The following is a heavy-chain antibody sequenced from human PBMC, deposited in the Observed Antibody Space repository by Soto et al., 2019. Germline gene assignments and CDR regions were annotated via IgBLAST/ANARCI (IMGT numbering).Heavy chain of an antibody. D-gene: IGHD5-18*01. CDR3: VSDRGYNAFAY. J-gene: IGHJ4*02. V-gene: IGHV3-7*01. CDR1: GFTFSTSW. Sequence: HPGRSLRLSCAASGFTFSTSWMNWVRQAPGKGLEWVAGIKEDGSEKYYVDSVKGRFTISKDNAENSLELHMNRLRVEDTAVYYCVSDRGYNAFAYRGLGTLVTVSA. CDR2: IKEDGSEK.